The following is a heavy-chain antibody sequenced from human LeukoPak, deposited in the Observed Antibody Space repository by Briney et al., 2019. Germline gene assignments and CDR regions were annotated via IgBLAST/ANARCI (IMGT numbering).Heavy chain of an antibody. J-gene: IGHJ4*02. CDR3: ARSFGESYFDY. CDR2: IPYSGNT. V-gene: IGHV4-31*03. D-gene: IGHD3-10*01. Sequence: SQTLSLTCTVSGGSITSGGYFWSWIRQHPGKGLEWIGYIPYSGNTYYNPSLKSRLTISVDTSKNQFSLKLSSVTAADTAVYYCARSFGESYFDYWGQGILVTVSS. CDR1: GGSITSGGYF.